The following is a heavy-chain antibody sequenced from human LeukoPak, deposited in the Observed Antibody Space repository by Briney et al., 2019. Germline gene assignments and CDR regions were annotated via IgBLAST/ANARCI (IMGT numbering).Heavy chain of an antibody. CDR1: GFTFSDYY. Sequence: GGSLRLSCAASGFTFSDYYMSWTRQAPGKGLEWVSYISSSGSTIYYADSVKGRFTISRDNAKNSLYLQMNSLRAEDTAVYYCAKRMAAAGTRWFDPWGQGTLVTVSS. D-gene: IGHD6-13*01. CDR3: AKRMAAAGTRWFDP. CDR2: ISSSGSTI. J-gene: IGHJ5*02. V-gene: IGHV3-11*01.